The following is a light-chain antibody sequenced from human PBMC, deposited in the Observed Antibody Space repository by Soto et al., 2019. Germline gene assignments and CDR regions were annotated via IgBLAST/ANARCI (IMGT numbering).Light chain of an antibody. Sequence: TQSPATLSVSPGEGVTLSCRASQTIKNLLAWYQQRPGQSPRLLLYYASTRATGVPARFSGSGSGTESTLAISSLQSEDFAVYYCQQYHNWPSTFGQGTRL. CDR2: YAS. J-gene: IGKJ5*01. CDR1: QTIKNL. V-gene: IGKV3-15*01. CDR3: QQYHNWPST.